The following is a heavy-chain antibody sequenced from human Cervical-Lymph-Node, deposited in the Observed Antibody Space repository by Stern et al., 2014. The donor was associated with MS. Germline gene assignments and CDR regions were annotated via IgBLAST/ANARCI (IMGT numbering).Heavy chain of an antibody. CDR1: GYTFTGYY. Sequence: VQLVESGAEVKKPGASVKVSCQASGYTFTGYYMHWVRQAPGQGLEWMGRINPNSGGSNYAQKFEGRDAMTRETSISTDYMELSRLRSDDTAEYYCARGHQWEPSWFDPWGQGTLVTVSS. D-gene: IGHD1-26*01. J-gene: IGHJ5*02. CDR3: ARGHQWEPSWFDP. V-gene: IGHV1-2*06. CDR2: INPNSGGS.